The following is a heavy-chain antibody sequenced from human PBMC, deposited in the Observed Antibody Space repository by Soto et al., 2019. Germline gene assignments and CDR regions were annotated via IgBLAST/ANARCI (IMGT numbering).Heavy chain of an antibody. J-gene: IGHJ2*01. D-gene: IGHD5-12*01. CDR1: GYTFTGYY. V-gene: IGHV1-2*04. CDR2: INPNSGGT. Sequence: QVQLVQSGAEVKKPGASVKVSCKASGYTFTGYYMHWVRQAPGQGLEWMGWINPNSGGTNYAQKFQGWVTMTRDTSISTAYMELSRLRSDDTAVYYCARGVIVATTPIHWYFDLWGRGTLVTVSS. CDR3: ARGVIVATTPIHWYFDL.